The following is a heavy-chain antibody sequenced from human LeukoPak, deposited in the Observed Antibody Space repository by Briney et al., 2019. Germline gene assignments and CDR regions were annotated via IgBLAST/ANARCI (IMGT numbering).Heavy chain of an antibody. Sequence: GGSLRLSCAASGFTFSNYWMSWVRQAPGKGLEWVANIKQDGSEIYYVDSVKGRFTISRDNAKNSLYLQMNGLRAEDTAVYYCARGAGIAAAGLEADYWGQGTLVTVSS. CDR1: GFTFSNYW. D-gene: IGHD6-13*01. V-gene: IGHV3-7*01. J-gene: IGHJ4*02. CDR3: ARGAGIAAAGLEADY. CDR2: IKQDGSEI.